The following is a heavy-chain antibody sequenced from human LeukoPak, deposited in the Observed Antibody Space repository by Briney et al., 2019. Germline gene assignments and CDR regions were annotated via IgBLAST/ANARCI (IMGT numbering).Heavy chain of an antibody. J-gene: IGHJ3*02. CDR2: IYYSGST. Sequence: SETLSLTCTVSGGSISSYYLSWIRQPPGKGLEWIGYIYYSGSTNYNPSLKSRVTISVDTSKNQFSLKLSSVTAADTAVYYCARACGGDCYDAFDIWGQGTMVTVSS. CDR1: GGSISSYY. D-gene: IGHD2-21*02. CDR3: ARACGGDCYDAFDI. V-gene: IGHV4-59*01.